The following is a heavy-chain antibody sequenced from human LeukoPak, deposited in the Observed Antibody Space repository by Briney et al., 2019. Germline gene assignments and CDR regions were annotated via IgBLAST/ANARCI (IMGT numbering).Heavy chain of an antibody. V-gene: IGHV4-61*02. Sequence: PSETLSLTCTVSGGSISSGSYYWSWIRQPAGKGLEWIGRIYTSGSTNYNPSLKSRVTISVDTSKNQFSLKLSSVTAADTAVYYCARSPGWGLGELSSLYYYYCMDVWGKGTTVTISS. CDR2: IYTSGST. J-gene: IGHJ6*03. CDR1: GGSISSGSYY. CDR3: ARSPGWGLGELSSLYYYYCMDV. D-gene: IGHD3-16*02.